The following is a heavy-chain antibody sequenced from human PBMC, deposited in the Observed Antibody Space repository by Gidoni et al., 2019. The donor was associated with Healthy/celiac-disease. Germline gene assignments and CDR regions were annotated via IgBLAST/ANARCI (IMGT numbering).Heavy chain of an antibody. CDR2: ISYDGSNK. V-gene: IGHV3-30-3*01. D-gene: IGHD3-9*01. CDR1: GFTFSSYA. J-gene: IGHJ4*02. Sequence: QVQLVESGGGVVQPGRSLRLSCAASGFTFSSYAMPWVRQAPGKGLEWVAVISYDGSNKYYADSVKGRFTISRDNSKNTLYLQMNSLRAEDTAVYYCARVLHPLRYFDWLLDYWGQGTLVTVSS. CDR3: ARVLHPLRYFDWLLDY.